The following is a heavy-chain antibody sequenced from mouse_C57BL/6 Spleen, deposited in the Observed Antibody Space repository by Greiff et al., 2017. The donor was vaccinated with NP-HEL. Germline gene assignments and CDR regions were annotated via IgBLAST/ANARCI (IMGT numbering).Heavy chain of an antibody. Sequence: VKLQESGAELVKPGASVKMSCKASGYTFTSYWITWVKQRPGQGLEWIGDIYPGSGSTNYNEKFKSKATLTVDTSSSTAYMQLSSLTSEDSAVYYCATDGYPYYAMDYWGQGTSVTVSS. D-gene: IGHD2-3*01. CDR3: ATDGYPYYAMDY. V-gene: IGHV1-55*01. CDR2: IYPGSGST. CDR1: GYTFTSYW. J-gene: IGHJ4*01.